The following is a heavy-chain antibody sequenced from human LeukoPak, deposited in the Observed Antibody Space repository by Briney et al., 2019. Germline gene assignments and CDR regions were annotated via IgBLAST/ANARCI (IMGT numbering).Heavy chain of an antibody. J-gene: IGHJ5*02. Sequence: GGSLRLSCAASGFTFDDYAMHWVRQAPGKGLEWVSGISWNSGSIGYADSVKGRFTISRDNAKNSLYLQMNSLRAEDMALYYCAKGRGYSYGFEDWFDPWGQGTLVTVSS. V-gene: IGHV3-9*03. CDR1: GFTFDDYA. D-gene: IGHD5-18*01. CDR3: AKGRGYSYGFEDWFDP. CDR2: ISWNSGSI.